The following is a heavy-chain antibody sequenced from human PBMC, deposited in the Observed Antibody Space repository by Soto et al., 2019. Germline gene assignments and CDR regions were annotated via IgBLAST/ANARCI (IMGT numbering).Heavy chain of an antibody. CDR1: GYTFTSYD. CDR2: MNPNSGNT. Sequence: QVQLVQSGAEVKKPGASVKVSCKASGYTFTSYDINWVRQATGQGLEWMGWMNPNSGNTGYAQKFQVRVTMTRNTSISTAYMELSSLRSEDTAVYYCARATAGTTFYYYYMDVWGKGTTVTVSS. V-gene: IGHV1-8*01. J-gene: IGHJ6*03. D-gene: IGHD1-7*01. CDR3: ARATAGTTFYYYYMDV.